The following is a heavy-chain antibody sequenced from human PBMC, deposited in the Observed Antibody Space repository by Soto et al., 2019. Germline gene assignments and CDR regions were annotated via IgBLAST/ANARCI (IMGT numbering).Heavy chain of an antibody. D-gene: IGHD1-26*01. CDR2: ISAYNGNT. CDR1: GYSFSSYG. Sequence: ASVKVSCKASGYSFSSYGISWVRQAPGQGLEWMGWISAYNGNTNYAQKFQGRVTMTTDTSTNTAYLDLRSLTSDDTAVYYCAKDSEVGSPHRLRDRKDDDWG. CDR3: AKDSEVGSPHRLRDRKDDD. V-gene: IGHV1-18*01. J-gene: IGHJ4*01.